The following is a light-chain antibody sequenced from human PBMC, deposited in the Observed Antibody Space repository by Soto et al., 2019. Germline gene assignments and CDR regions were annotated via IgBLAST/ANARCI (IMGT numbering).Light chain of an antibody. J-gene: IGKJ1*01. CDR2: AAS. Sequence: DIQMTQSPSSLSASVGDRVTITCRASQSISNYLNWYQQKPGKAPKLLIYAASSMQSGVPSRFSGSGSETDCTLTISSLQPDDSATYYWQQSFSPLWTFGQGTKVEV. CDR3: QQSFSPLWT. V-gene: IGKV1-39*01. CDR1: QSISNY.